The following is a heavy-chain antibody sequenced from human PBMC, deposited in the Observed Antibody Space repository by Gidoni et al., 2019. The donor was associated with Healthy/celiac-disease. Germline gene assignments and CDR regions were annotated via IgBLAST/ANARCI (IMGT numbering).Heavy chain of an antibody. CDR1: GGSISSGSYY. J-gene: IGHJ6*02. CDR2: IYTSGST. D-gene: IGHD6-13*01. CDR3: ARETAAAKNYYYYGMDV. Sequence: QVQLQESGPGLVKPSQTLSLTCTVPGGSISSGSYYWSWLRQPAGKGLEWIGRIYTSGSTNYNPSLKSRVTISVDTSKNQFSLKLSSVTAADTAVYYCARETAAAKNYYYYGMDVWGQGTTVTVSS. V-gene: IGHV4-61*02.